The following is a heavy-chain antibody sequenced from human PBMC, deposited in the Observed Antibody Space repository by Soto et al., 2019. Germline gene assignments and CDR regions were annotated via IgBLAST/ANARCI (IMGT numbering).Heavy chain of an antibody. V-gene: IGHV2-5*02. CDR2: IYWDGDK. J-gene: IGHJ6*02. CDR3: AHKGGRGAGMDV. Sequence: QITLRESGPTLVKPTQTLTLTCTFSGFSLSTNEVGVAWIRQPPGKALEWLALIYWDGDKRYRPSLKSRLTITKDHSTNEVVLATTNMDPADTGIYDCAHKGGRGAGMDVWGQGTTVTVSS. CDR1: GFSLSTNEVG. D-gene: IGHD2-15*01.